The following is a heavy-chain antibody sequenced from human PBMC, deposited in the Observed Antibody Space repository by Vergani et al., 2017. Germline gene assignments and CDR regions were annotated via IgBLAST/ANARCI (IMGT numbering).Heavy chain of an antibody. CDR2: INHSGST. CDR3: AGGRSYGRGGNWFDP. V-gene: IGHV4-34*01. D-gene: IGHD5-18*01. J-gene: IGHJ5*02. Sequence: QVQLQQWGAGLLKPSETLSLTCDVYGGSFSGYYWSWIRQPPGKGLEWIGEINHSGSTNYNPSLKRRVTISVDTSKNQFSLKLSSATAADTAVYYCAGGRSYGRGGNWFDPWGQGTLVTVSS. CDR1: GGSFSGYY.